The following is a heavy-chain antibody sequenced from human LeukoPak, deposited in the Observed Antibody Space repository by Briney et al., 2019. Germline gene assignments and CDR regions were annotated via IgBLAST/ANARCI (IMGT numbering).Heavy chain of an antibody. CDR2: ISSSSSYT. CDR3: ARESRGYYDSSGLNY. CDR1: GFTFSDYY. D-gene: IGHD3-22*01. J-gene: IGHJ4*02. Sequence: GGSLRLSCAASGFTFSDYYMSWIRQAPGKGLEWVSYISSSSSYTNYADSVKGRFTISRDNAKNSLYLQMNSLRAGDTAVYYCARESRGYYDSSGLNYWGQGTLVTVSS. V-gene: IGHV3-11*06.